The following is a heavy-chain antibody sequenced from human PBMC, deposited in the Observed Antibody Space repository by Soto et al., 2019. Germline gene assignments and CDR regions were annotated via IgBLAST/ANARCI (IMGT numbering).Heavy chain of an antibody. Sequence: EVQLVESGGGWVQPGRSLRLSCAASGFTFNEHAMHWVRQVAGKGLEWVSGISGKGGKMGYADSVKGRFTISRDNAKNSLSLQMNSLTTEDTALYFCVKDTSPAYDDHIEMFDYLGQGTLVTVSS. J-gene: IGHJ4*02. CDR2: ISGKGGKM. CDR3: VKDTSPAYDDHIEMFDY. D-gene: IGHD4-17*01. CDR1: GFTFNEHA. V-gene: IGHV3-9*01.